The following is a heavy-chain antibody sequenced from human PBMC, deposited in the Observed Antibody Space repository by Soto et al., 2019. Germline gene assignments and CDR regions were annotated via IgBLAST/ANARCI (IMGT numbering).Heavy chain of an antibody. CDR2: IYHSGSN. D-gene: IGHD2-2*01. Sequence: QLQLQESGSGLVKPSQTLSLTCAVSGGSISSGGYSWSWIRPPPGKGLGWIGYIYHSGSNYYNPSLTSRVTISVDRSKNQHSLQLSCVAAAATAVYYCARVPEYWGQGTLVTVSS. J-gene: IGHJ1*01. CDR1: GGSISSGGYS. V-gene: IGHV4-30-2*01. CDR3: ARVPEY.